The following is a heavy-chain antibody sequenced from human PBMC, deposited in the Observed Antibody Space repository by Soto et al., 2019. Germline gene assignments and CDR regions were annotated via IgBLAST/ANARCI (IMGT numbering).Heavy chain of an antibody. J-gene: IGHJ6*02. CDR3: AGALENPYFYYGLNV. Sequence: GRCRRLSCAPSGFRLSSYGMECDSLAPGEGMGWVAATTYDGAITHYVDSGKGRFTISRDTSKNPLWLQVNSQRVEDTATYSCAGALENPYFYYGLNVWGPVTTVTVSS. CDR2: TTYDGAIT. D-gene: IGHD1-1*01. CDR1: GFRLSSYG. V-gene: IGHV3-30*03.